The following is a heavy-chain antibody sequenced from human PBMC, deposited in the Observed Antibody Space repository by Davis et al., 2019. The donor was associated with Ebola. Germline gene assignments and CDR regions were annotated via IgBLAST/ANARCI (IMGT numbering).Heavy chain of an antibody. V-gene: IGHV3-7*03. D-gene: IGHD5-12*01. J-gene: IGHJ4*02. CDR1: GFTFSSYW. CDR2: IKQDGSEK. Sequence: GGSLRLSCAASGFTFSSYWMSWVRQAPGKGLEWVANIKQDGSEKYYVDSVKGRFTISRDNSKNTLYLQMNSLRAEDTAVYYCAKVYVDIVATMAIDYWGQGTLVTVSS. CDR3: AKVYVDIVATMAIDY.